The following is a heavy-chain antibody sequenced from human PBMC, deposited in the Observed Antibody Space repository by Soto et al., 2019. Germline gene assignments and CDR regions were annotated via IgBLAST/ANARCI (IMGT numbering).Heavy chain of an antibody. CDR3: ARDLSSGYYYYYYYGMDV. J-gene: IGHJ6*02. CDR1: GFTFSSYS. V-gene: IGHV3-21*01. CDR2: ISSSSYI. D-gene: IGHD3-3*01. Sequence: GGSLRLSCAASGFTFSSYSMNWVRQAPGKGLEWVSSISSSSYIYYADSVKGRFTISRDNAKNSLYLQMNSLRAEDTAVYYCARDLSSGYYYYYYYGMDVWGQGTTVTVSS.